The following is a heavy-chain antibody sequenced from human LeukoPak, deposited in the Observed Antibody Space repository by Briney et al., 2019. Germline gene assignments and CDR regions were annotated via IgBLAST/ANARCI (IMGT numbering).Heavy chain of an antibody. D-gene: IGHD6-13*01. CDR3: ARLYDHSWYGFDY. J-gene: IGHJ4*02. CDR1: DGSISSYH. CDR2: IHSSGST. Sequence: SETLSLTCTVSDGSISSYHWSWIRQAPGKGLEWIGYIHSSGSTNYNPSLKSRVTISVDTSKNQFSLKLSSVTAADTAVYYCARLYDHSWYGFDYWGQGTLVTVSS. V-gene: IGHV4-59*01.